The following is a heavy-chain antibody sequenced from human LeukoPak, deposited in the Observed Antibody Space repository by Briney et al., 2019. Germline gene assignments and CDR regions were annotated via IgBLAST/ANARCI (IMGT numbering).Heavy chain of an antibody. Sequence: SVKVSCKTSGGTFSTYAITWVRQTPGQGLEWMGGIIPMFGTANYAQKFQDRVTITADKSTSTAYMELSSLRSEDTAVYYCARVVGLTGYSSTWYSGYYYYMDVWGKGTTVTVSS. J-gene: IGHJ6*03. D-gene: IGHD6-13*01. CDR2: IIPMFGTA. CDR3: ARVVGLTGYSSTWYSGYYYYMDV. CDR1: GGTFSTYA. V-gene: IGHV1-69*06.